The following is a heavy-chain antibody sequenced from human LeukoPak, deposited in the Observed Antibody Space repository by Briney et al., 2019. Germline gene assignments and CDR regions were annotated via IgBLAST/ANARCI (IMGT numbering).Heavy chain of an antibody. J-gene: IGHJ6*04. CDR1: GFTFSTYW. CDR3: AELGITMIGGV. Sequence: GGSLRLSCVASGFTFSTYWMSWVRQAPGKGLEWVANLKQDGSEKYYVDSVKGRFTISRDNAKNSLYLQMNSLRAEDTAVYYCAELGITMIGGVWGKGTTVTISS. CDR2: LKQDGSEK. D-gene: IGHD3-10*02. V-gene: IGHV3-7*01.